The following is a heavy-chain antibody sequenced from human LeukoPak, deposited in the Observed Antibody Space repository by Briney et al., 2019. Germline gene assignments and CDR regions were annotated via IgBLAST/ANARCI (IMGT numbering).Heavy chain of an antibody. J-gene: IGHJ6*03. D-gene: IGHD1-26*01. V-gene: IGHV3-9*01. CDR2: ISCNGGGT. CDR1: GFTFGNYA. Sequence: PGGSLRLSCAASGFTFGNYAMNWVRQAPGKGLEWVSGISCNGGGTGYADSVKGRFTIYRDNSKNSLYLQMNSLRAEDTALYYCATDISRRSLNYYYMDVWGKGTTVTVSS. CDR3: ATDISRRSLNYYYMDV.